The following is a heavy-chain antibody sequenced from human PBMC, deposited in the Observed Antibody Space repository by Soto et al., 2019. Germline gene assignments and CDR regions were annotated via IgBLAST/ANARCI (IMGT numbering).Heavy chain of an antibody. CDR2: IYYSGST. J-gene: IGHJ4*02. D-gene: IGHD1-1*01. CDR3: ARLATRYYFDY. V-gene: IGHV4-59*01. CDR1: GGSISSYY. Sequence: SETLSLTCTVSGGSISSYYWSWIRQPPGKGLEWIGYIYYSGSTNYNPSLKSRVTISVATSKNQFSLKMSSVTAADTAVYYCARLATRYYFDYWGQGTLVTVSS.